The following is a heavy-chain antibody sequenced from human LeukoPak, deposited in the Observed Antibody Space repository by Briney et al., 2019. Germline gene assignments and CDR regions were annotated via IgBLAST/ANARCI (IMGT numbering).Heavy chain of an antibody. CDR2: ISGSGGGT. Sequence: GGCLCLSCAASGFILCSYAMSWVRQAPGKGLEWVSGISGSGGGTYYADPVKGRFTTSRDNSKSTMYLQMNSLRAEDTAVYYCAKDTAGELGFDIWGQGTIVTVSS. D-gene: IGHD1-26*01. J-gene: IGHJ3*02. CDR1: GFILCSYA. V-gene: IGHV3-23*01. CDR3: AKDTAGELGFDI.